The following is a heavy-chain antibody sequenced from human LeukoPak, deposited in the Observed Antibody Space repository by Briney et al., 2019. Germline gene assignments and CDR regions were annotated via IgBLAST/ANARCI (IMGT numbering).Heavy chain of an antibody. V-gene: IGHV3-30*02. CDR1: GFTFSSYG. D-gene: IGHD1-26*01. J-gene: IGHJ4*02. CDR2: IRYDGSNK. CDR3: ARGDSPATSLAG. Sequence: GGSLRLSCAASGFTFSSYGMHWVRQAPGKGLEWVAFIRYDGSNKYYADSVKGRFTISRDNSKNTLYLQMNSLRAEDTAVYYCARGDSPATSLAGWGQGTLVTVSS.